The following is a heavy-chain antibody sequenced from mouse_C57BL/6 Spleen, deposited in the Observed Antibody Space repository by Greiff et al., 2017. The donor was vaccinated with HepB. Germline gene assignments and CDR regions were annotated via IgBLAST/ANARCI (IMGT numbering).Heavy chain of an antibody. Sequence: QVQLQQSGPELVKPGASVKISCKASGYAFSSSWMNWVKQRPGKGLEWIGRIYPGDGDTNYNGKFKGKATLTADKSSSTAYMQLSSLTSEDSAVYFCARGGGPYYFHFDYWGQGTTLTVSS. CDR1: GYAFSSSW. CDR2: IYPGDGDT. V-gene: IGHV1-82*01. CDR3: ARGGGPYYFHFDY. D-gene: IGHD1-1*01. J-gene: IGHJ2*01.